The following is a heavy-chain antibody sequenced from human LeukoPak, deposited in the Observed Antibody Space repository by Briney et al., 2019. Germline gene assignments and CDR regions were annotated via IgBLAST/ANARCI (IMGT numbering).Heavy chain of an antibody. Sequence: SETLSLTCNVSGYSISSGYYWAWIRQSPGKGLEWIGSIYHSGSTYYNPSLKSRVTMSVDTSKKQFSLNLSSVTAADTAVYYCATTPRECSSTWSYFDYWCQGILVTVSS. V-gene: IGHV4-38-2*02. J-gene: IGHJ4*02. CDR1: GYSISSGYY. D-gene: IGHD6-13*01. CDR3: ATTPRECSSTWSYFDY. CDR2: IYHSGST.